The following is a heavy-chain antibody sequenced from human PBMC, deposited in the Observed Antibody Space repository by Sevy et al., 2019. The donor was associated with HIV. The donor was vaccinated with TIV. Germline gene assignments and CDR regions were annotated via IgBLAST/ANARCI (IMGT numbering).Heavy chain of an antibody. V-gene: IGHV3-23*01. CDR3: AKDRYDSSAKSYFQH. Sequence: GGSLRLSCAASGFTFSSYAMSWVRQAPGKGLEWVSAISGSGGSTYYADSVKGRFTISRDNSENTLYLQMNSLRAEDTAVYYCAKDRYDSSAKSYFQHWGQGTLVTVSS. CDR2: ISGSGGST. D-gene: IGHD3-22*01. CDR1: GFTFSSYA. J-gene: IGHJ1*01.